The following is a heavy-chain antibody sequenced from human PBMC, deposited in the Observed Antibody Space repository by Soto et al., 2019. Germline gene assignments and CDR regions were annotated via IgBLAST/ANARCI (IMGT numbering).Heavy chain of an antibody. CDR1: GYKFSDFG. D-gene: IGHD4-17*01. V-gene: IGHV1-18*04. J-gene: IGHJ6*02. CDR3: ARSDYYEDTGKFEI. CDR2: ISGKNGNT. Sequence: ASVKVSCKASGYKFSDFGITWVRQAPGQGLEWMGWISGKNGNTNYAQKVQGRVTLTADTSTGTAYMEMRALTSDDTGIYYCARSDYYEDTGKFEIWGHGTTVTVYS.